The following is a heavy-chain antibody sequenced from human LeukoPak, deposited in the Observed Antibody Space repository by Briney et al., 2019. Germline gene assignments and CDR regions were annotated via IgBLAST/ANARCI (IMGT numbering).Heavy chain of an antibody. CDR3: AREQQLVDNWFDP. V-gene: IGHV4-30-2*01. Sequence: PSQTLSLTCAVSGGSISSGGYSWSWIRQPPGKGLEWIGYIYHSGSTYYNPSLKSRVTMSVDTSKNQFSLKLSSVTAADTAVYYCAREQQLVDNWFDPWGQGTLVTVSS. J-gene: IGHJ5*02. CDR1: GGSISSGGYS. CDR2: IYHSGST. D-gene: IGHD6-13*01.